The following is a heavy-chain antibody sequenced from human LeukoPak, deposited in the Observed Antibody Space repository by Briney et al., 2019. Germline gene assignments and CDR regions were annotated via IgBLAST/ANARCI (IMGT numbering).Heavy chain of an antibody. CDR3: AKRAASGNYFFDY. D-gene: IGHD1-26*01. V-gene: IGHV1-69*01. CDR2: IIPIFGTA. Sequence: SVKVSCKASGGTFSSYAISWVRQAPGQGLEWMGGIIPIFGTANYAQKFQGRVTITADESTSTAYMELNSLRAEDTALYYCAKRAASGNYFFDYWGQGTLVTVSS. CDR1: GGTFSSYA. J-gene: IGHJ4*02.